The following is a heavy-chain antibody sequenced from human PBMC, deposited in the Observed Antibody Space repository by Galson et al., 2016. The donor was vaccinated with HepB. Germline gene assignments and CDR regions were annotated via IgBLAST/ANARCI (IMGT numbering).Heavy chain of an antibody. V-gene: IGHV1-18*01. Sequence: SVXXSCKASGXXFTXXXISXXXQAXXQGLXWMGWXSGYNGXKNYAQNLQGRVTMPTDISKSAAYMELRSLRSDXTAVYYCARTYSGXFDYWGHGTLVPLSS. CDR2: XSGYNGXK. CDR1: GXXFTXXX. D-gene: IGHD2-15*01. CDR3: ARTYSGXFDY. J-gene: IGHJ4*01.